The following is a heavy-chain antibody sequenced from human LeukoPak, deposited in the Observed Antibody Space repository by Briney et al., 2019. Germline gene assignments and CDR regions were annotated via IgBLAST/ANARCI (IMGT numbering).Heavy chain of an antibody. Sequence: GGSLRLSCAASGFTFSGYSMNWVRQAPGKGLEWVSYISSTSSTLLYTDSVKGRFIISRDNAKNSLYLQMNSLRAEDTAVYHCARESAYAFDYWGQGILVTVSS. CDR3: ARESAYAFDY. V-gene: IGHV3-48*01. CDR1: GFTFSGYS. J-gene: IGHJ4*02. CDR2: ISSTSSTL. D-gene: IGHD5-12*01.